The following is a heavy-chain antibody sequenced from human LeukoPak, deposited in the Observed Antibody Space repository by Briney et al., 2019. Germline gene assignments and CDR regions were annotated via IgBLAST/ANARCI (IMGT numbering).Heavy chain of an antibody. CDR2: ISSSSSYI. D-gene: IGHD3-22*01. CDR1: GFTFSSYS. Sequence: GGSLRLFCAASGFTFSSYSMNWVRQAPGQGLEWVSSISSSSSYISYADSVKGRFTISRDNAKNSLYLQMNSLRAEDTAVYYCARDFPDSSGYYYSPFGYWGQGTLVTVSS. CDR3: ARDFPDSSGYYYSPFGY. V-gene: IGHV3-21*01. J-gene: IGHJ4*02.